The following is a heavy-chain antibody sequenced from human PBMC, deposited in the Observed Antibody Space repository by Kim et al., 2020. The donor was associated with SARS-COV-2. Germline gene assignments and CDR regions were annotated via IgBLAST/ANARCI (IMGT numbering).Heavy chain of an antibody. V-gene: IGHV3-74*01. D-gene: IGHD5-12*01. CDR3: ARANSGWLHSYNWFDP. Sequence: VKGRFPISKDNAKNTLYLQMNSLRAEDTAVYYCARANSGWLHSYNWFDPWGQGTLVTVSS. J-gene: IGHJ5*02.